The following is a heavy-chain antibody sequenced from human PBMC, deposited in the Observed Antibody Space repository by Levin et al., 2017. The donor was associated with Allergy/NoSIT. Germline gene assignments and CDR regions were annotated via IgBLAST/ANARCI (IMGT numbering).Heavy chain of an antibody. J-gene: IGHJ4*02. Sequence: ASVKVSCKASGYTFTSYAMNWVRQAPGQGLEWMGWINTNTGNPTYAQGFTGRFVFSLDTSVSTAYLQISSLKAEDTAVYYCARDQAAAGTFYNFDYWGQGTLVTVSS. CDR3: ARDQAAAGTFYNFDY. V-gene: IGHV7-4-1*02. CDR2: INTNTGNP. D-gene: IGHD6-13*01. CDR1: GYTFTSYA.